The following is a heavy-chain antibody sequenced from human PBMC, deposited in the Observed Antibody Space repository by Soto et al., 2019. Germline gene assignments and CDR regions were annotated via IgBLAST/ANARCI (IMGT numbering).Heavy chain of an antibody. CDR2: ISGSGGST. J-gene: IGHJ4*02. Sequence: GGSLRLSCAASGFTFISYAMSWVRQAPGKGLEWVSAISGSGGSTYYADSVKGRFTISRDNSKNTLYLQMNSLRAEDTAVYYCAKDRHSSGWPYYFDYWGQGTLVTVSS. CDR1: GFTFISYA. D-gene: IGHD6-19*01. V-gene: IGHV3-23*01. CDR3: AKDRHSSGWPYYFDY.